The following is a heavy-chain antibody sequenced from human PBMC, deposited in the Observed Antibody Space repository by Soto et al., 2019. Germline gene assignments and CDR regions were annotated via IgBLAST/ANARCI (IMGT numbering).Heavy chain of an antibody. V-gene: IGHV1-69*06. Sequence: QVQLVQSGAEVKKPGSSVKVSCKASGGTFSNYPFSWVRQAPGQGLEWMGGIIPVFGTADYAQKFQGRVTITADKSTSTVYMELSSLRSEDTAVYYCARVLEFRDGYISHFDFWGQGSLFTVSS. J-gene: IGHJ4*02. CDR1: GGTFSNYP. CDR3: ARVLEFRDGYISHFDF. D-gene: IGHD6-13*01. CDR2: IIPVFGTA.